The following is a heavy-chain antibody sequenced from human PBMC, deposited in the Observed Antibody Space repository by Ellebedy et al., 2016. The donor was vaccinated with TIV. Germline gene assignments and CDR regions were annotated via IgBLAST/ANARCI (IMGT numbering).Heavy chain of an antibody. CDR1: GFTFSSYA. V-gene: IGHV3-30-3*01. J-gene: IGHJ4*02. CDR3: ARGRFRTVTGPLDY. D-gene: IGHD4-17*01. CDR2: ISYDGSNK. Sequence: GGSLRLSXAASGFTFSSYAMHWVRQAPGKGLEWVAVISYDGSNKYYADSVKGRFTISRDNSKNTLYLQMNSLRAEDTAVYYCARGRFRTVTGPLDYWGQGTLVTVSS.